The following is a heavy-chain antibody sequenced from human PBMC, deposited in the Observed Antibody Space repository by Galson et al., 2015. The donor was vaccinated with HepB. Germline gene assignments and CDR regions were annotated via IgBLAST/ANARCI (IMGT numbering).Heavy chain of an antibody. D-gene: IGHD6-19*01. CDR2: IRSKANSYAT. Sequence: SLRLSCAASGFTFSGSAMHWVRQASGKGLEWVGRIRSKANSYATAYAASVKGRFTISRDDSKNTAYLQMNSLKTEDTAVYYCTRRLAPSYSSGWNWFDPWGQGTLVTVSS. J-gene: IGHJ5*02. CDR1: GFTFSGSA. CDR3: TRRLAPSYSSGWNWFDP. V-gene: IGHV3-73*01.